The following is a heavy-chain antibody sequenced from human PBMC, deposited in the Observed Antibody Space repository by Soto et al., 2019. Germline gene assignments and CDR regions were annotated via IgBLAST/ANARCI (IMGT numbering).Heavy chain of an antibody. Sequence: QITLKESGPPLVRPAQPLTLTCTFSGFSLTTTDMGVAWIRQPPGKALEWLALIYWDDDKRYNPSLKNRLAISKDTSRDRVVLTINTINPEDTGTYFCAHAGDYDLLSLDHWGPGNLVTVSS. D-gene: IGHD4-17*01. V-gene: IGHV2-5*02. CDR1: GFSLTTTDMG. CDR2: IYWDDDK. CDR3: AHAGDYDLLSLDH. J-gene: IGHJ4*02.